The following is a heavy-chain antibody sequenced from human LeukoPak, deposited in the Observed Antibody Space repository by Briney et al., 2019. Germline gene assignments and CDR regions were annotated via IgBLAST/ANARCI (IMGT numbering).Heavy chain of an antibody. CDR1: GFTFSSYS. D-gene: IGHD6-19*01. J-gene: IGHJ4*02. CDR2: ISSSSSYI. V-gene: IGHV3-21*01. Sequence: PGGSLRLSCAASGFTFSSYSMNWVRQAPGKGLEWVSSISSSSSYIYYADSVKGRFTISRDNAKNSLYLQMNSLRAEDTAVYYCAKPNSMGIAVAGPDYWGQGTLVTVSS. CDR3: AKPNSMGIAVAGPDY.